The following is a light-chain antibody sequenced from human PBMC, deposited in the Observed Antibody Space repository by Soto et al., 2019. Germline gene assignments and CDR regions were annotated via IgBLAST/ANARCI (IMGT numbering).Light chain of an antibody. J-gene: IGKJ5*01. Sequence: DIVLTQSPGTLSLSPGERATLSCRASQSVSSNYCSWYQQKPGQAPRLLVYGASTSASGIPDRFSGSGSGTDFAVSLSRLGHEEFAVYYCHQDGGTYSITLGQGTRLDIK. V-gene: IGKV3-20*01. CDR1: QSVSSNY. CDR3: HQDGGTYSIT. CDR2: GAS.